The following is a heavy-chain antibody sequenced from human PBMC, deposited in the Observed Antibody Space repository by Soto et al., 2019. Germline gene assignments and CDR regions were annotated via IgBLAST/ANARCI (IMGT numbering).Heavy chain of an antibody. CDR1: GFTFSSYS. CDR2: ISSSSSYI. D-gene: IGHD3-16*01. V-gene: IGHV3-21*01. CDR3: ARVTRGSWNY. Sequence: EVQLVESGGGLVKPGGSLRLSCAASGFTFSSYSMNWVHQAPGKGLEWVSSISSSSSYIYYADSVKGRFTISRDNAKNSLYLQMNSLRAEDTAVYYCARVTRGSWNYWGQGTLVTVSS. J-gene: IGHJ4*02.